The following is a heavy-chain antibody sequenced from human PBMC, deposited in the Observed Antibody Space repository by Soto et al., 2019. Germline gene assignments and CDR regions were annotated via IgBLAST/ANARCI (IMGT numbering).Heavy chain of an antibody. V-gene: IGHV4-39*01. D-gene: IGHD2-2*01. Sequence: QLQLQESGPGLVKPSETLSLTCTVSGGSISSSSYYCGWIRQPPGKGLEWIGSIYYSGSTYYNPSLKSRVTISVDTSKNQFSLKLSSVTAADTAVYYCARLQPVPAAISEMNWFDPWGQGTLVTVSS. J-gene: IGHJ5*02. CDR2: IYYSGST. CDR3: ARLQPVPAAISEMNWFDP. CDR1: GGSISSSSYY.